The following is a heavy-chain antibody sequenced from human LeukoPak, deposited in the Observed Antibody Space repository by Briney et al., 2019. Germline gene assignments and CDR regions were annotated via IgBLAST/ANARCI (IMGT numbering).Heavy chain of an antibody. CDR1: GDSFSSNSAA. J-gene: IGHJ4*02. Sequence: SQTLSLTCAISGDSFSSNSAAWNWIRQSPSRGLEWLGRTYYRSKWYNDYAVSVKSRITINPDTSKNQFSLQLNSVTPEDTAVYYCARETAYGSSWYGYFDYWGQGTLVTVSS. D-gene: IGHD6-13*01. CDR2: TYYRSKWYN. CDR3: ARETAYGSSWYGYFDY. V-gene: IGHV6-1*01.